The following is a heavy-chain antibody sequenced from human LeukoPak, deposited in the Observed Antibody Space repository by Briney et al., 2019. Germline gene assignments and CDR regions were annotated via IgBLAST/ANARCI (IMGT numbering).Heavy chain of an antibody. Sequence: SETLSLTCAVYGGSFSGYYWSWIRQPPGKGLEWIGEINHSGSTNYSPSLKSRVTISVDTSKNQFSLKLSSVTAADTAVYYCARGHRSSWDIHRYYFDYWGQGTLVTVSS. J-gene: IGHJ4*02. CDR1: GGSFSGYY. CDR3: ARGHRSSWDIHRYYFDY. V-gene: IGHV4-34*01. CDR2: INHSGST. D-gene: IGHD6-13*01.